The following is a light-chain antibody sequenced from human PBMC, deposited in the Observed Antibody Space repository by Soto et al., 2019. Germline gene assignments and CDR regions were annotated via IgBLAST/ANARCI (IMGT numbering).Light chain of an antibody. CDR1: SSNIGSNY. V-gene: IGLV1-47*01. CDR2: RSD. J-gene: IGLJ3*02. CDR3: AAWDDSLSGRV. Sequence: QSVPTQPPSASGTPGQRVTISCSGSSSNIGSNYVYWYQQLPGTAPKLLIYRSDQRPSGVPDRFSGSKSGTSASLAISGLRSEDEADYYCAAWDDSLSGRVFGGGTKLTVL.